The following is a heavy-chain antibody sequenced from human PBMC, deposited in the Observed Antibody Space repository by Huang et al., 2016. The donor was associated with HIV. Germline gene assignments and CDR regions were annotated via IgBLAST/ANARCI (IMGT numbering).Heavy chain of an antibody. J-gene: IGHJ3*02. CDR2: IKIDGRTT. CDR3: ARAGGFEI. Sequence: EEHLVESGGGLVKPGGSLRLSCYASVFKFSNYWMQWVRQAAGKGLMWVTRIKIDGRTTDYGDSVKGRFTISRDNAKNTLYLQRSRLTAEDTAIYYCARAGGFEIWGQGTVVTVSS. CDR1: VFKFSNYW. D-gene: IGHD2-15*01. V-gene: IGHV3-74*01.